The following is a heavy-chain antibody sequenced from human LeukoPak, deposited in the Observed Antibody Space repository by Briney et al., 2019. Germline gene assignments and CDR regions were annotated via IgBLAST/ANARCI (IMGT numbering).Heavy chain of an antibody. CDR3: AKLRSRGPAAGNY. CDR2: ISGSDGST. Sequence: TGGSLRLSCAASGFTFSSYAMSWVRQAPGKGLEWVSAISGSDGSTYYADSVKGRFTISRDNSKNTLYLQMNSLRAEDTAVYYCAKLRSRGPAAGNYWGQGTLVTVSS. V-gene: IGHV3-23*01. D-gene: IGHD6-13*01. J-gene: IGHJ4*02. CDR1: GFTFSSYA.